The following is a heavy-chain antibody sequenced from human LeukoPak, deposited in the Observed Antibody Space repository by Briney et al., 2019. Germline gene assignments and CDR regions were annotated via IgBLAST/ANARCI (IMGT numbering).Heavy chain of an antibody. J-gene: IGHJ4*02. CDR2: IVVGSGNT. CDR1: GFTFTSSA. CDR3: ATLPYDFWSGHVLGY. D-gene: IGHD3-3*01. V-gene: IGHV1-58*01. Sequence: SVKVSCKASGFTFTSSAVQWVRQARGQRLEWIGWIVVGSGNTNYAQKFQERVTITRDMSTSTAYMELSSLRSEDTAVYYCATLPYDFWSGHVLGYWGQGTLVTVSS.